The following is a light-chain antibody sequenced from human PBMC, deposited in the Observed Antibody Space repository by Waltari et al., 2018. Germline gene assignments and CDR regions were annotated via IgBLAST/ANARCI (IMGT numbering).Light chain of an antibody. CDR2: VNK. CDR1: SSNIGTNT. J-gene: IGLJ3*02. V-gene: IGLV1-44*01. Sequence: QSVLTQPPSASGTPGQRVTISCSGSSSNIGTNTVNWYQQLPGTAPKLLIYVNKQRPSGFPARFSGSKSGTSASLAISGLQSEDEADYYCAAWDSSLNGFWAFGGGTKLTVL. CDR3: AAWDSSLNGFWA.